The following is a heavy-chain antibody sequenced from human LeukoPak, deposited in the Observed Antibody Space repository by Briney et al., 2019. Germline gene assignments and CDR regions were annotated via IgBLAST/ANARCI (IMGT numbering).Heavy chain of an antibody. Sequence: GASVKVSCKASGYTFTSYYIHWVRQAPGQGLEWMGIINPSGGSTNYAQKFQGRVTMTRDTSTSTVYMELSSLRSEDSAVYYCARGASGRTVDYYYYMDVWGKGTTVTVSS. D-gene: IGHD3-10*01. CDR1: GYTFTSYY. V-gene: IGHV1-46*01. J-gene: IGHJ6*03. CDR3: ARGASGRTVDYYYYMDV. CDR2: INPSGGST.